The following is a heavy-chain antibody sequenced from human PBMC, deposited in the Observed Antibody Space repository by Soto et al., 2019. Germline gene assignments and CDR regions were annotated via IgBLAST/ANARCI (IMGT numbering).Heavy chain of an antibody. Sequence: ASVKVSCKASGGTFSSYAISWVRQAPGQGLEWMGGIIPIFGTANYAQKFQGRVTITADESTSTAYMELSSLRSEDTAVYYCARGDSSGYHSPTWGQGTLVTVSS. J-gene: IGHJ5*02. D-gene: IGHD3-22*01. V-gene: IGHV1-69*13. CDR2: IIPIFGTA. CDR3: ARGDSSGYHSPT. CDR1: GGTFSSYA.